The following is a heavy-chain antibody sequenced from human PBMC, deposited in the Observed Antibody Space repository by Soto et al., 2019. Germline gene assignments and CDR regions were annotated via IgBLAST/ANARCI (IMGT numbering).Heavy chain of an antibody. V-gene: IGHV1-8*01. J-gene: IGHJ5*02. D-gene: IGHD3-16*01. CDR1: GYSFTNND. Sequence: VASVKVSCRTSGYSFTNNDVSWVRQATEQGREWMGWMNPGSGDTGYTQNFQCIITITSNTTITTAYMQLRSLRSDNTAIYYCAKMETFGSLNWFDPWGQGTLVTVSS. CDR2: MNPGSGDT. CDR3: AKMETFGSLNWFDP.